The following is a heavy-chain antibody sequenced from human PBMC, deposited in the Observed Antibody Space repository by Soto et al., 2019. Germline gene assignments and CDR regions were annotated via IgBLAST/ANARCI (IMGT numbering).Heavy chain of an antibody. CDR2: ISGSGGST. CDR1: GFTFSSYP. J-gene: IGHJ4*02. CDR3: AKNQKDYYGSGSYPDY. Sequence: GGSLRPSCAASGFTFSSYPMSWVRQAPGKGLEWVSAISGSGGSTYYADSVKGRFTISRDNSKNTLYLQMNSLRAEDTAVYYCAKNQKDYYGSGSYPDYWGQGTLVTVSS. V-gene: IGHV3-23*01. D-gene: IGHD3-10*01.